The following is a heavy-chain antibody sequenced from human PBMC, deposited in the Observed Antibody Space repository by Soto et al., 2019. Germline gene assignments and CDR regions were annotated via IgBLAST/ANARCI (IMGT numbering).Heavy chain of an antibody. CDR1: GGTFSSYT. J-gene: IGHJ4*02. CDR3: AAEYGANSA. Sequence: QVQLVQSGAEVKKPGSSVKVSCKASGGTFSSYTINWVRQAPGQGLEWVGRIIPNLGIAKNAQKIQGSVTNTADNSTSTAYLELRSLRSEDTAVYYCAAEYGANSAWGQGTLVTVSS. CDR2: IIPNLGIA. D-gene: IGHD4-17*01. V-gene: IGHV1-69*02.